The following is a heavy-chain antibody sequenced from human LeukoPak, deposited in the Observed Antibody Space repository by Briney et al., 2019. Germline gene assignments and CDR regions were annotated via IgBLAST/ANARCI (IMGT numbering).Heavy chain of an antibody. V-gene: IGHV4-39*01. CDR2: IYYSGST. Sequence: SATLSLTCTVSGGSISSSSYYWGWIGQPPGKGLEWIGSIYYSGSTYYNPSLKSRVTISVDTSKNQFSLKLSSVTAADTAVYYCARSQQWLVPVDYFDYWGQGTLVTVSS. J-gene: IGHJ4*02. CDR3: ARSQQWLVPVDYFDY. CDR1: GGSISSSSYY. D-gene: IGHD6-19*01.